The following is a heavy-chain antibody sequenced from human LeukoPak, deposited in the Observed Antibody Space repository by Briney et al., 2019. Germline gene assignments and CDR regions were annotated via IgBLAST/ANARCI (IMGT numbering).Heavy chain of an antibody. Sequence: PSETLSLTCTVSGGSISSGGYYWSWIRQHPGKGLEWIGYIYYSGSTYYNPSLKSRVTISVDTSKNQFSLKLSSVTAADTAVYYCASHYYDSSGYYYDYWGQGTLVTVSS. CDR1: GGSISSGGYY. D-gene: IGHD3-22*01. CDR3: ASHYYDSSGYYYDY. J-gene: IGHJ4*02. V-gene: IGHV4-31*03. CDR2: IYYSGST.